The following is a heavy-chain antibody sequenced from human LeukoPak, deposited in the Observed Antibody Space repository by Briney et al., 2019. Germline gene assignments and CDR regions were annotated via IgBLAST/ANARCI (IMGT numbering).Heavy chain of an antibody. V-gene: IGHV1-69*13. J-gene: IGHJ4*02. CDR3: ASIPLPSSGRFDY. Sequence: ASVKVSCKASGGTFSSYAISWVRQAPGQGLEWMGGIIPILGTANYAQKFQGRVTITADDSTSTAYMELRSLRSGDTAVYYCASIPLPSSGRFDYWAQGTLVTVSS. D-gene: IGHD3-22*01. CDR2: IIPILGTA. CDR1: GGTFSSYA.